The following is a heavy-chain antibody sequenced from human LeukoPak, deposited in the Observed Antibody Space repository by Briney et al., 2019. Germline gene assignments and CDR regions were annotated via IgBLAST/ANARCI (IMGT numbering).Heavy chain of an antibody. CDR2: INPNSGGS. Sequence: GASVNVSCKASGYNFAVYHIHWVRQAPGQGREWMGWINPNSGGSNYAQKFQGRVTMTRDTSISTAYMELSTLRSDDTAVYYCARDRVVTTNYYYMDVWGQATTVTVSS. CDR1: GYNFAVYH. V-gene: IGHV1-2*02. D-gene: IGHD3-22*01. CDR3: ARDRVVTTNYYYMDV. J-gene: IGHJ6*02.